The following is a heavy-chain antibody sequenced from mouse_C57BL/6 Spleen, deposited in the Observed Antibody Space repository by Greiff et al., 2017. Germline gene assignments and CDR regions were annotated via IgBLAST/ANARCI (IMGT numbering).Heavy chain of an antibody. CDR2: ISDGGSYT. J-gene: IGHJ1*03. V-gene: IGHV5-4*03. D-gene: IGHD2-4*01. CDR3: ARYDSWYFDV. CDR1: GFTFSSYA. Sequence: VKLMESGGGLVKPGGSLKLSCAASGFTFSSYAMSWVRQTPEKRLEWVATISDGGSYTYYPDNVKGRFTISRDNAKNNLYLQMSHLKSEDTAMYYCARYDSWYFDVWGTGTTVTVSS.